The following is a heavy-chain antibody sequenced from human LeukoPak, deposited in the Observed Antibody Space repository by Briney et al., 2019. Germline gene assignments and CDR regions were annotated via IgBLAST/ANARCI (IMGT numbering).Heavy chain of an antibody. CDR2: ISYDGSNK. J-gene: IGHJ4*02. D-gene: IGHD6-19*01. CDR3: ARSSSGLPNF. Sequence: GGSLRLSCAASGFTFSSYAMHWVRQAPGKGLEWVAVISYDGSNKYYADSVKGRFTISRDNSKNTLYPQMNSLRAEDTAVYYCARSSSGLPNFWGQGTLVTVSS. CDR1: GFTFSSYA. V-gene: IGHV3-30-3*01.